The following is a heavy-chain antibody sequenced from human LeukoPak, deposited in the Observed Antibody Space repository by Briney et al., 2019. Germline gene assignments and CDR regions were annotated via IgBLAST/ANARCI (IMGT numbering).Heavy chain of an antibody. CDR2: INPNSGGT. CDR3: ARDDCSGGSCYSVDP. D-gene: IGHD2-15*01. V-gene: IGHV1-2*02. J-gene: IGHJ5*02. CDR1: GYTFTGYY. Sequence: ASVKVSCKASGYTFTGYYMHWVRQAPGQGLEWMGWINPNSGGTNYAQKFQGRVTMTRDTSISTAYMELSRLRSDDTAVYYCARDDCSGGSCYSVDPWGQGTLVTVSS.